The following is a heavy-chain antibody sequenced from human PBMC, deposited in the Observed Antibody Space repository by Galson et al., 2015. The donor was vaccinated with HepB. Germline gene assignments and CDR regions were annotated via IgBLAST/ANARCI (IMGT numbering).Heavy chain of an antibody. D-gene: IGHD1-1*01. CDR1: GDIVSSKSAT. V-gene: IGHV6-1*01. CDR2: TYYRSRWYN. CDR3: SSLSGTEPY. Sequence: CAISGDIVSSKSATWNWIRQSPSRGLEWLGRTYYRSRWYNEYAASVKGRISINPDTSKNLFSLQLNSVTPEDTAVYYCSSLSGTEPYWGQGTLVTVSS. J-gene: IGHJ4*02.